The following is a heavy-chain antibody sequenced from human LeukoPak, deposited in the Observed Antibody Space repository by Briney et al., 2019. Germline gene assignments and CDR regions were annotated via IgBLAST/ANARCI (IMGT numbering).Heavy chain of an antibody. V-gene: IGHV3-64*01. CDR1: GFTFSSYA. J-gene: IGHJ6*02. Sequence: GGSLRLSCAASGFTFSSYAMHWVRQAPGKGLEYVSAISSNGGSTYYANSVKGRFTISRDDSQHRLYLQMNSLRTDDTAVYYCAKEPPRVAAAGPYYYYGMDVWGQGTTVTVSS. CDR2: ISSNGGST. D-gene: IGHD6-13*01. CDR3: AKEPPRVAAAGPYYYYGMDV.